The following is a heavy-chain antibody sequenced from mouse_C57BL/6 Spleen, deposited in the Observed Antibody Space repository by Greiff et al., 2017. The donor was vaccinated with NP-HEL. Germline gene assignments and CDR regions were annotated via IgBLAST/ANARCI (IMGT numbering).Heavy chain of an antibody. CDR2: LNPNSGST. Sequence: QLQESGPELVKPGASVTISCKASGYSFTDYNMNWVKQSNGKSLEWIGVLNPNSGSTSYNQKFKGKATLTVDQSSSTAYMQLHSLTSEDSAVLYYARATYGNPPWFAYGGQGTLVTVSA. V-gene: IGHV1-39*01. CDR1: GYSFTDYN. D-gene: IGHD2-10*02. J-gene: IGHJ3*01. CDR3: ARATYGNPPWFAY.